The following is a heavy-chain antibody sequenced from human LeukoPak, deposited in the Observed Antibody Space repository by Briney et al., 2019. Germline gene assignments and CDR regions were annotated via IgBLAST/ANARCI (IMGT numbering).Heavy chain of an antibody. J-gene: IGHJ3*02. D-gene: IGHD3-3*02. CDR3: ARVVFLEGKWAFDI. V-gene: IGHV3-53*01. Sequence: GGSLRLSCAASGFTVSSNYMSWVRQAPGKGLEWVSVTYSGGSTYYADSVKSRFTISRDNSKNTLYLQTNSLRAEDTAVYYCARVVFLEGKWAFDIWGQGTMVTVSS. CDR2: TYSGGST. CDR1: GFTVSSNY.